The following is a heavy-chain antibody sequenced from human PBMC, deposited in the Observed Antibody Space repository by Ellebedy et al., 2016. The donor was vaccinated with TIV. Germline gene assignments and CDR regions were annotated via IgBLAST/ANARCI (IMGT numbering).Heavy chain of an antibody. CDR1: GYTFTGYP. CDR3: ARDSRYNWNDWDFYHMDV. J-gene: IGHJ6*03. CDR2: INMNTGNP. D-gene: IGHD1-1*01. Sequence: ASVQVSCKASGYTFTGYPINWVRQAPGQGLEWLGWINMNTGNPTYAPGFTGRFDFSLDTTVNTAYLQISSLKAEDTAVYYCARDSRYNWNDWDFYHMDVWGKGTTVTVSS. V-gene: IGHV7-4-1*02.